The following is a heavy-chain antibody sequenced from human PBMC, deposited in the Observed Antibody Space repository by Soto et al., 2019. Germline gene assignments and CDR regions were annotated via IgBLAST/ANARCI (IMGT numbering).Heavy chain of an antibody. Sequence: QVQLVQSGPQVKKPGSSVKVSCKASGGTLNTYTISWVRQAPRQGFEWMGRIIPPLGIPNYAQKFQGRVTMTADKSTNTAHMELASLRSDDTAIYYCISHYASGTNANYFDAWGQGTLVTLSS. CDR2: IIPPLGIP. V-gene: IGHV1-69*02. CDR3: ISHYASGTNANYFDA. CDR1: GGTLNTYT. J-gene: IGHJ5*02. D-gene: IGHD3-10*01.